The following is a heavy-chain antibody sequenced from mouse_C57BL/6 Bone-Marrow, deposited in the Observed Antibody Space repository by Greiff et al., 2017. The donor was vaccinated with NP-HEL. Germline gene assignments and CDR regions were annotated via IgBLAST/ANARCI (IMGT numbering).Heavy chain of an antibody. CDR2: VSYSGST. CDR3: ARERWTVFDY. D-gene: IGHD2-3*01. J-gene: IGHJ2*01. Sequence: EVKLQESGPGLAKPSQTLSLTCSVTGYSITSAYWNWIRKFPGNKLEYMGYVSYSGSTYYNPSLKGRISITRDTSKNQYYLQLNSVTTEDTATYYCARERWTVFDYWGQGTTLTVSS. V-gene: IGHV3-8*01. CDR1: GYSITSAY.